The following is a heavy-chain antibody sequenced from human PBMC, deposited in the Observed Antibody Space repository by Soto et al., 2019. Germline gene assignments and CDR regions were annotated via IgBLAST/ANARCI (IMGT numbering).Heavy chain of an antibody. CDR2: ISWNSGSI. CDR1: GFTFDDYA. CDR3: AKDSGVAQQQTIYGMDV. J-gene: IGHJ6*02. V-gene: IGHV3-9*01. Sequence: GRSLRLSCAASGFTFDDYAMHWVRQAPGKGLEWVSGISWNSGSIGYADSVKGRFTISRDNAKNSLYLQMNSLRAEDTALYYCAKDSGVAQQQTIYGMDVWGQGTTVTVSS. D-gene: IGHD6-13*01.